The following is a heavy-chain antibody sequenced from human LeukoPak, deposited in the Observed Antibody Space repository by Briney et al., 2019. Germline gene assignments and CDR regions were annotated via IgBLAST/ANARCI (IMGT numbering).Heavy chain of an antibody. D-gene: IGHD3-22*01. CDR1: GFTFSSYA. CDR3: AKGLRTSYYDTSGYYLCDY. J-gene: IGHJ4*02. Sequence: GGSLRLSCAASGFTFSSYAMSWVRQAPGKGLEWVSVISGSGGSTYYADSVKGRFTISRDNSKNTLFLQMNSLRAEDTAVYYCAKGLRTSYYDTSGYYLCDYWGQGTLVTVSS. CDR2: ISGSGGST. V-gene: IGHV3-23*01.